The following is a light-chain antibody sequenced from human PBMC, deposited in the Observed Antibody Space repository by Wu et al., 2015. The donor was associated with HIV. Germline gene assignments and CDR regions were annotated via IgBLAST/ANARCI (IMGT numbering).Light chain of an antibody. CDR1: QSISNSY. J-gene: IGKJ1*01. V-gene: IGKV3-20*01. CDR2: GAS. Sequence: EIVLTQSPGTLSLSPGERATLSCRASQSISNSYLAWYQQKPGQAPRLLIYGASNRATGIPDRFSGSGSGTDFTLTISRLEPEDFAVYYCQHCGSSLWTFGQGTKVEIK. CDR3: QHCGSSLWT.